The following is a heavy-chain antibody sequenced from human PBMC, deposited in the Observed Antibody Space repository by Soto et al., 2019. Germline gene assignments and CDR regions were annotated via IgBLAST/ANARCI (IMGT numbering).Heavy chain of an antibody. D-gene: IGHD3-10*01. Sequence: ASVKVSCKASGYTFTSYAMHWLRQAPGQRLEWTGWINAGNGNTKYLQKFQGRVTITKDTSKNQVVLTMTNMDPMDTGTYYCAHKGPEDWPLDYWGQGTLVTVSS. CDR1: GYTFTSYA. CDR2: INAGNGNT. J-gene: IGHJ4*02. V-gene: IGHV1-3*01. CDR3: AHKGPEDWPLDY.